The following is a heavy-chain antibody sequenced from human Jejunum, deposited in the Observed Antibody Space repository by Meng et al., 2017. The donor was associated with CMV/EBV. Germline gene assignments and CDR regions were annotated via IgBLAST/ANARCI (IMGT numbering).Heavy chain of an antibody. J-gene: IGHJ4*02. Sequence: ISSSHWWSWVRPSPGKGLEWIAAISPTEARNYNPSLKSRVTISVDYSKSQFSLMMTSVTAADTAVYYCVRGRCTKTSCYTGALDHWGPGTLVTVSS. D-gene: IGHD2-2*02. CDR1: ISSSHW. V-gene: IGHV4-4*02. CDR2: ISPTEAR. CDR3: VRGRCTKTSCYTGALDH.